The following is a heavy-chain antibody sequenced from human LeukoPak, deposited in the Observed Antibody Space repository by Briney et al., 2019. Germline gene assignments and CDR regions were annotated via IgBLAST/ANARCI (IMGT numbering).Heavy chain of an antibody. CDR1: GGSISSSSYY. J-gene: IGHJ4*02. Sequence: SETLSLTCTVSGGSISSSSYYWGWIRPPPGKGLEWIGSIYYSGSTYYNPSLKSRVTISVDTSKNQFSLKLSSVTAADTAVYYCARLQDGYNSSPFDYWGQGTLVTVSS. D-gene: IGHD5-24*01. CDR3: ARLQDGYNSSPFDY. V-gene: IGHV4-39*01. CDR2: IYYSGST.